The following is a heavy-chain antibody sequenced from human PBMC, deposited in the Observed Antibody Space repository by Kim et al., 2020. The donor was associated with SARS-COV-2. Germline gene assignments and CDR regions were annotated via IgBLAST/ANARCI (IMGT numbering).Heavy chain of an antibody. CDR2: ISYDGSNK. CDR1: GFTFSSYA. CDR3: ARGRLYSSRKEYFQH. Sequence: GGSLRLSCAASGFTFSSYAMHWVRQAPGKGLEWVAVISYDGSNKYYADSVKGRFTISRDNSKNTLYLQMNSLRAEDTAVYYCARGRLYSSRKEYFQHWGQGTLVTVSS. D-gene: IGHD6-13*01. J-gene: IGHJ1*01. V-gene: IGHV3-30-3*01.